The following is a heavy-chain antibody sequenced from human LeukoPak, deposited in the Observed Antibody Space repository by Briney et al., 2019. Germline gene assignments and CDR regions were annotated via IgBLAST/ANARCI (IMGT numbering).Heavy chain of an antibody. V-gene: IGHV3-21*01. CDR1: GFTFSSYS. D-gene: IGHD5-12*01. CDR2: ISISSSYI. CDR3: ARLERGYCGYGYGKGFDF. J-gene: IGHJ4*02. Sequence: GGSLRLSCAASGFTFSSYSMTWVRQAPGKGLEWVSSISISSSYIYYADSVKGRITISRKKANTSLYLQMNRLRAEDTAVYYCARLERGYCGYGYGKGFDFWGQGTLVTVSS.